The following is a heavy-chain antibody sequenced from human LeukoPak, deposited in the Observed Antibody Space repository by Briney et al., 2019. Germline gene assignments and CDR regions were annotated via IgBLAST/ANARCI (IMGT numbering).Heavy chain of an antibody. J-gene: IGHJ4*02. Sequence: PSETLSLTCAVYGGSFSGYSWNWIRQPPVKGLEWIGEINHSGGTNYNPSLKSRVTISVDTSKNQFSLKLNSLTTADTAVYYCTRGAGWLIDYWGQGILVTVSS. V-gene: IGHV4-34*01. CDR3: TRGAGWLIDY. CDR1: GGSFSGYS. D-gene: IGHD3-16*01. CDR2: INHSGGT.